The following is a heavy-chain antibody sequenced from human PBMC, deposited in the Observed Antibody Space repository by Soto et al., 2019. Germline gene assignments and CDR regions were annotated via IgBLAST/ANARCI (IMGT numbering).Heavy chain of an antibody. V-gene: IGHV4-31*03. CDR3: AREVSPNSRGWYTVLVRWFDP. CDR1: GGSINSGDYY. D-gene: IGHD6-19*01. J-gene: IGHJ5*02. Sequence: SETLSLTCTVSGGSINSGDYYWSWVRQVPGKGLEWIGFISYSGNTHYNPSLESRVTISKDTSKNQFYLRLNSMTAADSAVYYCAREVSPNSRGWYTVLVRWFDPWGQGTLVTVSS. CDR2: ISYSGNT.